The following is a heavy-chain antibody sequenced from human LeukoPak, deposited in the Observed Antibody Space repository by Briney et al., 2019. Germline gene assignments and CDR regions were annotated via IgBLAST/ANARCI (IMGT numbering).Heavy chain of an antibody. Sequence: SETLSLTCTVSGGSISGDSIRSYYWNWIRQPPGRGLEWIGRIYFTGRTNYNPSLESRVTMSVDTSKNQFFLKLTSVTAADTAVYYCAREDYDSTGYDRRGFDYWGQGAQVNVSS. J-gene: IGHJ4*02. D-gene: IGHD3-22*01. CDR1: GGSISGDSIRSYY. CDR3: AREDYDSTGYDRRGFDY. V-gene: IGHV4-4*07. CDR2: IYFTGRT.